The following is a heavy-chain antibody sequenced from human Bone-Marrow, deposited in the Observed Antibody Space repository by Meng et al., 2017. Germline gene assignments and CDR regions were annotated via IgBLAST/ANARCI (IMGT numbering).Heavy chain of an antibody. CDR2: INHSGST. Sequence: QVQHRQLGEGLLKPSETLSLTCVVSGGSFSDYYWSWIRQPPGKGLEWIGEINHSGSTNYNPSLKSRVTISVDTSKNQFSLKLSSVTAADTAVYYCARGTRPLLFQHWGQGTLVTVSS. V-gene: IGHV4-34*02. D-gene: IGHD1-1*01. J-gene: IGHJ1*01. CDR1: GGSFSDYY. CDR3: ARGTRPLLFQH.